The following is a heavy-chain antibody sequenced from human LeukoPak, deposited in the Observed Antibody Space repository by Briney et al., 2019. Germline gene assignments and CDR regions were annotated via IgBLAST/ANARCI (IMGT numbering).Heavy chain of an antibody. CDR3: AKDRDGYSYYFDY. J-gene: IGHJ4*02. D-gene: IGHD5-24*01. CDR1: GFIFSTYA. CDR2: ISGSGDTT. Sequence: GGSLRLSCAGSGFIFSTYAMTWVRQAPGKGLEWVSGISGSGDTTYYADSVKGRFTISRDNSKSTLYLQMSSLRAEDTAVYYCAKDRDGYSYYFDYWGQGTLVTVSS. V-gene: IGHV3-23*01.